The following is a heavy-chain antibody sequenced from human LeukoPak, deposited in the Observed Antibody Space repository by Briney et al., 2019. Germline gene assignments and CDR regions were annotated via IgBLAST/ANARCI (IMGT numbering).Heavy chain of an antibody. V-gene: IGHV6-1*01. CDR2: TYYRSKWYN. Sequence: SQTLSLTCAISGDSVSSNSAAWNWIRQSPSRGLEWLGRTYYRSKWYNAFAVSVKSRITIDPDTSKNQFSLQLNSVTPEDAAVYYCAREVGPLGYFDYWGQGTLVTVSS. CDR3: AREVGPLGYFDY. CDR1: GDSVSSNSAA. J-gene: IGHJ4*02.